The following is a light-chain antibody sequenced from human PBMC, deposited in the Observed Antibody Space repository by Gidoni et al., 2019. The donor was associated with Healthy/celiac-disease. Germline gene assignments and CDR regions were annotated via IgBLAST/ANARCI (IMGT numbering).Light chain of an antibody. Sequence: VLTQPPSVAVAPGKTARIPCGGNDIGRKSVHWYQQKPGQAPVLVIYYDADRPSGIPERFSGSNSGNTATLTISRVEAGDEADYYCQMWNDSSHHVMFGGGTKLTVL. CDR3: QMWNDSSHHVM. CDR1: DIGRKS. V-gene: IGLV3-21*04. CDR2: YDA. J-gene: IGLJ3*02.